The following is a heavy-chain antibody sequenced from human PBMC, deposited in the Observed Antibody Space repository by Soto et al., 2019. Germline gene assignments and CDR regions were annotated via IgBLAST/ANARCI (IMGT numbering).Heavy chain of an antibody. J-gene: IGHJ6*02. D-gene: IGHD6-19*01. V-gene: IGHV1-2*04. CDR3: AREGYSSGWYYYYYGMDV. Sequence: ASVKVSCKASGYTFTGYYMHWVRQAPGQELEWMGWINPNSGGTNYAQKFQGWVTMTRDTSISTAYMELSRLRSDDTAVYYCAREGYSSGWYYYYYGMDVWGQGTTVTVSS. CDR1: GYTFTGYY. CDR2: INPNSGGT.